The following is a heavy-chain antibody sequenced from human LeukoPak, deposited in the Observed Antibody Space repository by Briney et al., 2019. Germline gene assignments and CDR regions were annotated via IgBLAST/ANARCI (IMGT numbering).Heavy chain of an antibody. CDR2: IYYSGST. D-gene: IGHD3-16*02. CDR3: ARVEGYVWGSYHLDY. CDR1: GGSITSGAYY. J-gene: IGHJ4*02. Sequence: SETLSLTCTVSGGSITSGAYYWSWIRQPPGKGLEWIGYIYYSGSTYYNPSLKSRVTISVDTSKNQFSLKLSSVTAADTAVYYCARVEGYVWGSYHLDYWGQGTLVTVSS. V-gene: IGHV4-30-4*01.